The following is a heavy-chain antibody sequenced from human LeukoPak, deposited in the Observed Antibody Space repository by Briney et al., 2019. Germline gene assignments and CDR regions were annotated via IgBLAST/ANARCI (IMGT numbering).Heavy chain of an antibody. CDR2: IHYSGST. CDR1: GYSISTGIH. D-gene: IGHD3-16*01. V-gene: IGHV4-38-2*01. CDR3: ASLGGYQNGNFDF. J-gene: IGHJ4*02. Sequence: SETLSLTCAVAGYSISTGIHWGWIRPSPEKGLGWIRSIHYSGSTLYNPSLKSRVTISIDTSKNQFSLRLNSVTAADTAVYYCASLGGYQNGNFDFWGQGTLVTVSS.